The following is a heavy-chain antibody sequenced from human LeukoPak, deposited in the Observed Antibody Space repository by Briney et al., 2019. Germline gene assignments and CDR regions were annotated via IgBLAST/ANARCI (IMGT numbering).Heavy chain of an antibody. CDR2: IYSGGSA. CDR1: GFTVSSNY. Sequence: GGSLRLSCAASGFTVSSNYMSWVRQAPGKGLEWVSVIYSGGSAHYADSVKGRFTISRDNSKNTLYLQMNSLRAEDTAVYYCARWKGELSSYDYWGQGTLVTVSS. CDR3: ARWKGELSSYDY. D-gene: IGHD3-16*02. J-gene: IGHJ4*02. V-gene: IGHV3-66*02.